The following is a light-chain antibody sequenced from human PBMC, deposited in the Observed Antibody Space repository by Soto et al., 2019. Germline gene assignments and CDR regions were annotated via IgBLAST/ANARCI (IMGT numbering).Light chain of an antibody. CDR2: DVS. V-gene: IGLV2-8*01. J-gene: IGLJ2*01. CDR3: NSFAGSAHVV. Sequence: QSALAQPPSASGSPGQSVTISCTGTSSDVGAYNYVSWYQQHPGKAPKLIIYDVSQRPSRVPDRFSGSKSGNTAALTVSGLQAEDEAVYYCNSFAGSAHVVFGGGTKLTVL. CDR1: SSDVGAYNY.